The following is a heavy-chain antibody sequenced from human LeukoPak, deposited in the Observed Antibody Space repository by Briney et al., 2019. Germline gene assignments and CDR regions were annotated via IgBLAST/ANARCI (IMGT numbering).Heavy chain of an antibody. Sequence: SSETLSLTCAVSGYSISSGYYWGWIRQPPGKGLEWIGSIYHSGNTYYNPPLKSRVTISVDTSKNQFFLKVTSVTAADAAVYYCARPKYGDAAYFALWGRGALVTVSS. D-gene: IGHD4-17*01. CDR2: IYHSGNT. J-gene: IGHJ2*01. CDR3: ARPKYGDAAYFAL. V-gene: IGHV4-38-2*01. CDR1: GYSISSGYY.